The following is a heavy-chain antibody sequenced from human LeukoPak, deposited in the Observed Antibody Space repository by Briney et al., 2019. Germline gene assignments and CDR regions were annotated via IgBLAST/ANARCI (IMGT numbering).Heavy chain of an antibody. CDR2: ISSSSSYT. CDR3: ASRTTVTNWGAFDI. Sequence: PGGSLRLSCAASGFTFSYYYMSWIRQAPGKGLEWVSYISSSSSYTNYADSVKGRFTISRDNAKNSLYLQMNSLRAEDTAVYYCASRTTVTNWGAFDIWGQGTMVTVSS. CDR1: GFTFSYYY. V-gene: IGHV3-11*06. D-gene: IGHD4-17*01. J-gene: IGHJ3*02.